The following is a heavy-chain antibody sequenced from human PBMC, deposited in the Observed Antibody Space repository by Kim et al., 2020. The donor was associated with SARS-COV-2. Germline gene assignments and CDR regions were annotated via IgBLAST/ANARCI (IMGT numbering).Heavy chain of an antibody. CDR3: ARVAAAGPYYYYYMDV. V-gene: IGHV1-8*01. CDR2: MNPNSGNT. J-gene: IGHJ6*03. D-gene: IGHD6-13*01. Sequence: ASVKVSCKASGYTFTSYDINWVRQATGQGLEWMGWMNPNSGNTGYAQKFQGRVTMTRNTSISTAYMELSSLRSEDTAVYYCARVAAAGPYYYYYMDVWGKGTTVTVSS. CDR1: GYTFTSYD.